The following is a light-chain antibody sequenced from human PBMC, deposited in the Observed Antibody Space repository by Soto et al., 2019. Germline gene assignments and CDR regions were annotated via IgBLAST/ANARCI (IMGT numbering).Light chain of an antibody. CDR3: VSYTDTDTLV. CDR2: EVT. Sequence: QSALTQPASVSGSRGQSITISCVGRNTDVGQDKSVSWYQQGPGKAPKLLIFEVTNRPSGVSSRCSGSRSGNTASLTISGLQPDDEGDYFCVSYTDTDTLVFGTGTKLTVL. J-gene: IGLJ1*01. V-gene: IGLV2-14*01. CDR1: NTDVGQDKS.